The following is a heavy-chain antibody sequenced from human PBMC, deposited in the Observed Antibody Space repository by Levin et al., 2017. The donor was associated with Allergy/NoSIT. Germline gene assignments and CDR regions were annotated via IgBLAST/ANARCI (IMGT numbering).Heavy chain of an antibody. D-gene: IGHD3-10*01. V-gene: IGHV3-13*01. CDR3: ARGVYYYGSGARGMDV. Sequence: PGGSLRLSCAASGFTFSSYDMHWVRQATGKGLEWVSAIGTAGDTYYPGSVKGRFTISRENAKNSLYLQMNSLRAGDTAVYYCARGVYYYGSGARGMDVWGQGTTVTVSS. J-gene: IGHJ6*02. CDR2: IGTAGDT. CDR1: GFTFSSYD.